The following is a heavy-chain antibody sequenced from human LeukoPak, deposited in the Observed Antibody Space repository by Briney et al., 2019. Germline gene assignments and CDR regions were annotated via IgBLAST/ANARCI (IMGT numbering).Heavy chain of an antibody. CDR1: RLSFSSYA. V-gene: IGHV3-30*04. CDR3: ARDLRDPPSAPPARVSGLIYYYMDV. D-gene: IGHD6-6*01. CDR2: ISYDGSNK. Sequence: QTGGSLRLSCEASRLSFSSYAMHWVRQAPGKGLEWVAVISYDGSNKYYADSVKGRFTISRDNSKNTLYLQMNSLRAEDTAVYYCARDLRDPPSAPPARVSGLIYYYMDVWGKGTTVTVSS. J-gene: IGHJ6*03.